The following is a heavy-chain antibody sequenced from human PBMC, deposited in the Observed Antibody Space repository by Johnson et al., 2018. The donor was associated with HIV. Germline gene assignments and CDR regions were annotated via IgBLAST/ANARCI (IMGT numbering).Heavy chain of an antibody. D-gene: IGHD1-1*01. J-gene: IGHJ3*02. CDR3: TTDSSGGYAFDI. CDR2: IKSKTDGGTT. CDR1: GFTFRTYG. Sequence: VQLVESGGGVVQPGGSLRLSCAASGFTFRTYGIHWVRQAPGKGLEWVGRIKSKTDGGTTDYAVPVKGRVTISRDDSRKTLYLQMNSLKTEDTALYYCTTDSSGGYAFDIWGQGTVVTVS. V-gene: IGHV3-15*01.